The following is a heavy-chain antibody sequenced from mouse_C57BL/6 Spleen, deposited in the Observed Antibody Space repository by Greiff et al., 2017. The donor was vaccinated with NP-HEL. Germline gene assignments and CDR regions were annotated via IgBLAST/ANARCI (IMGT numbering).Heavy chain of an antibody. CDR2: IDPSDSYT. Sequence: QVQLQQPGAELVKPGASVKLSCKASGYTFTSYWMQWVKQRPGQGLEWIGEIDPSDSYTNYNQKFKGKATLTVDTSSSTAYMQLSSLTSEDSAVYYCARRSYYGSSGDYFDYWGQGTTLTVSS. CDR1: GYTFTSYW. J-gene: IGHJ2*01. V-gene: IGHV1-50*01. CDR3: ARRSYYGSSGDYFDY. D-gene: IGHD1-1*01.